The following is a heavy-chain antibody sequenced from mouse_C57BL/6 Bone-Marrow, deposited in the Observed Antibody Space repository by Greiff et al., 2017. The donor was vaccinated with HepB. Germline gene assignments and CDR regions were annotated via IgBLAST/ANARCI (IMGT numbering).Heavy chain of an antibody. Sequence: VQLKESGPGLVKPSQSLSLTCSVTGYSITSGYYWNWIRQFPGNKLEWMGYISYDGSNNYNPSLKNRISITRDTSKNQFFLKLNSVTTEDTATYYCASASSGYGFAYWGQGTLVTVSA. J-gene: IGHJ3*01. CDR2: ISYDGSN. V-gene: IGHV3-6*01. CDR1: GYSITSGYY. D-gene: IGHD3-2*02. CDR3: ASASSGYGFAY.